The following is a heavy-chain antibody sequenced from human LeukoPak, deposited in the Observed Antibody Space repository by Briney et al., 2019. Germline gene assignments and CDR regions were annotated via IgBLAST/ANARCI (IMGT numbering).Heavy chain of an antibody. CDR2: IYYSGST. V-gene: IGHV4-30-4*08. CDR1: GGSISSGDYY. J-gene: IGHJ2*01. Sequence: PSETLSLTCTVSGGSISSGDYYWSWIRQPPGKGLEWIGYIYYSGSTYYNPSLKSRVTISVDTSKNQFSLKLSSVTAADTAVYYCARGPEYWYFDLWGRGTLLTVSS. CDR3: ARGPEYWYFDL. D-gene: IGHD1-14*01.